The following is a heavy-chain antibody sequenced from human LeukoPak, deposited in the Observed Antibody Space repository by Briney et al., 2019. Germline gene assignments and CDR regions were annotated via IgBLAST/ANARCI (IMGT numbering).Heavy chain of an antibody. CDR2: ISYDGSNK. CDR1: GFTFSSYG. V-gene: IGHV3-30*03. J-gene: IGHJ4*02. CDR3: GGEMFDY. D-gene: IGHD2-21*01. Sequence: PGGSLRLSCAASGFTFSSYGMPWVRQAPGKGLEWVAVISYDGSNKYYADSVKGRFTISRDNSKNTLYLQMNSLRAEDTAVYYCGGEMFDYWGQGTLVTVSS.